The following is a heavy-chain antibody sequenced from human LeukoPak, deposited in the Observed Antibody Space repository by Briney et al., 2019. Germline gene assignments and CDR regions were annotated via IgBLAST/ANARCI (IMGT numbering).Heavy chain of an antibody. D-gene: IGHD3-3*01. CDR1: GGSISSYY. CDR2: IYHSGST. CDR3: ARRVTIFGVVISTYYYYYMDV. Sequence: PSETLSLTCTVSGGSISSYYWSWIRQPPGKGLEWIGYIYHSGSTNYNPSLKSRATISVDTSKNQFSLKLSSVTAADTAVYYCARRVTIFGVVISTYYYYYMDVWGKGTTVTVSS. V-gene: IGHV4-59*12. J-gene: IGHJ6*03.